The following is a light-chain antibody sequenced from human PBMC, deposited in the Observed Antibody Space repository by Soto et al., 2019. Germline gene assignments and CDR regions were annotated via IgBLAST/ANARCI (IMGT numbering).Light chain of an antibody. Sequence: QSVLTQPPSVSEAPGQRVTISCTGSSSNIGGGYDVHWFQQLPGTAPKLLFYGKNNRPSGVPDRFSGSTSGTSASLAITGLQTEDEAISYCQSYDASLSGYVLGNGTKVT. V-gene: IGLV1-40*01. CDR3: QSYDASLSGYV. CDR1: SSNIGGGYD. J-gene: IGLJ1*01. CDR2: GKN.